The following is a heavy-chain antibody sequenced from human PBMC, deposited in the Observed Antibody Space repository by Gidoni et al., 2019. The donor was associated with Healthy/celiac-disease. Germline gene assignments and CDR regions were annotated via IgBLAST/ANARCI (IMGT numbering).Heavy chain of an antibody. CDR1: GGSISSGSYY. CDR3: ARGSVSPFDY. Sequence: QVQLQESGPGLVKPSQTLSLTCPVSGGSISSGSYYWSWIRQPAGKGLEWIGRIYTSGSTNYNPSLKSRVTISVDTSKNQFSLKLSSVTAADTAVYYCARGSVSPFDYWGQGTLVTVSS. J-gene: IGHJ4*02. CDR2: IYTSGST. V-gene: IGHV4-61*02.